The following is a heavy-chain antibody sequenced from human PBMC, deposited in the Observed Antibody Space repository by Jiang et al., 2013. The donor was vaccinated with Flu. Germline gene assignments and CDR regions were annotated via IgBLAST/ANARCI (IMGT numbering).Heavy chain of an antibody. CDR2: TSYDGTNK. D-gene: IGHD2-15*01. CDR3: ARDSDPLPQYCSGGFCYSGYFQY. CDR1: DSASVTL. J-gene: IGHJ1*01. Sequence: SCAALDSASVTLLCTGSARRPGKGLEWVAVTSYDGTNKNYADSVKGRFSISRDNSEQTLFLQMNSLSPEDTAIYFCARDSDPLPQYCSGGFCYSGYFQYWGQGTPVTVSS. V-gene: IGHV3-30*04.